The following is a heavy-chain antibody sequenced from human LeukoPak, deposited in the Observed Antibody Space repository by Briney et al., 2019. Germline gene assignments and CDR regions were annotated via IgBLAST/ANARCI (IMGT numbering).Heavy chain of an antibody. J-gene: IGHJ5*02. CDR2: IRYDGSNK. CDR3: AKDLEQQLVLDWFDP. V-gene: IGHV3-30*02. D-gene: IGHD6-13*01. CDR1: GFSFSSYG. Sequence: GGSLRLSCAASGFSFSSYGMHWVRQAPGKRLEWVAFIRYDGSNKYYADSVKGRFTISRDNSKNTLYLQMNSLRAEDTAVYYCAKDLEQQLVLDWFDPWGQGTLVTVSS.